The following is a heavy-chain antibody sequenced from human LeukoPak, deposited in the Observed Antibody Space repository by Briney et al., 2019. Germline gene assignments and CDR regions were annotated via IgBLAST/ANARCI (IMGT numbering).Heavy chain of an antibody. CDR1: GGSISSYY. V-gene: IGHV4-59*01. CDR2: IYYSGST. Sequence: SETLSLTCTVSGGSISSYYWSWIRQPPGKGLEWIGYIYYSGSTNYNPSLKSRVTISVDTSKNQFSLKLTSVTAADTAIYYCARVGGMTTINNAAFDIWGQGTMVTVSS. J-gene: IGHJ3*02. CDR3: ARVGGMTTINNAAFDI. D-gene: IGHD5-24*01.